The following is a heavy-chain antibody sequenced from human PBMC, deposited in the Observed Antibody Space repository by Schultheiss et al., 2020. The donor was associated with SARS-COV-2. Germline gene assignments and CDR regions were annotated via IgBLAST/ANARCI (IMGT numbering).Heavy chain of an antibody. CDR2: ISSSSSYI. V-gene: IGHV3-21*01. Sequence: GGSLRLSCAASGFTFSNAWMSWVRQAPGKGLEWVSSISSSSSYIYYADSVKGRFTISRDNSKNTLYVRVNSLRVEDTAVYYCARGVESGWYGLPVYWGQGTLVTVSS. J-gene: IGHJ4*02. D-gene: IGHD6-19*01. CDR3: ARGVESGWYGLPVY. CDR1: GFTFSNAW.